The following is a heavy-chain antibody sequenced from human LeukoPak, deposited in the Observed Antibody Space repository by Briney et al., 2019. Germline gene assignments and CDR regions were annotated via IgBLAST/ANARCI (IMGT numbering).Heavy chain of an antibody. CDR1: GFTFSSYA. J-gene: IGHJ5*02. Sequence: GGSLRLSCAATGFTFSSYAMSWVRQAPGKGLEWVSAISGSGGSTYYADSVKGRFTISRDNSKNTLYLQMNSLRAEDTAVYYCAKSLDYRAINWIDPWGQGTLVTVSS. V-gene: IGHV3-23*01. D-gene: IGHD1-26*01. CDR3: AKSLDYRAINWIDP. CDR2: ISGSGGST.